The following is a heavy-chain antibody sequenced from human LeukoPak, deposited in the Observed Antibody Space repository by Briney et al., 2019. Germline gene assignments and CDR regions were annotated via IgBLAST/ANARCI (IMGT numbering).Heavy chain of an antibody. CDR2: INPSGGST. J-gene: IGHJ4*02. CDR3: AREGYYDSSGYCNY. Sequence: ASVKVSCKASGGTFSSYAISWVRQAPGQGLEWMGIINPSGGSTSYAQKFQGRVTMTRDTSTSTVYMELSSLRSEDTAVYYCAREGYYDSSGYCNYWGQGTLVTVSS. CDR1: GGTFSSYA. V-gene: IGHV1-46*01. D-gene: IGHD3-22*01.